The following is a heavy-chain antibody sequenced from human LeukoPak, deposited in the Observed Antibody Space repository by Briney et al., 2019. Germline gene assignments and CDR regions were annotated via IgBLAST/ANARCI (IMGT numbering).Heavy chain of an antibody. Sequence: GGSLRLSCAASGFTFSSYSMNWVRQAPGKGLEWVSYISSSSSTIYYADSVKGRFTISRDNSKNTLYLQMNSLRAEDTAVYYCAKKDYYGSGIDYYYYMDVWGKGTTVTISS. CDR1: GFTFSSYS. CDR2: ISSSSSTI. V-gene: IGHV3-48*01. D-gene: IGHD3-10*01. J-gene: IGHJ6*03. CDR3: AKKDYYGSGIDYYYYMDV.